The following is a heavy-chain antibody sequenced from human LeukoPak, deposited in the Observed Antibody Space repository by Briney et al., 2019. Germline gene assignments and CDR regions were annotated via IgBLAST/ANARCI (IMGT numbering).Heavy chain of an antibody. J-gene: IGHJ4*02. CDR2: MSPTSGST. CDR3: ARGNVVSGDY. Sequence: ASVKVSCKASVYTFTTFDVNWVRQAPGQGLEWLGWMSPTSGSTGYAQKFQGRVTMTRDTSTNTAYMELTNLRSEDTAVYYCARGNVVSGDYWGQGTLVTVSS. V-gene: IGHV1-8*01. CDR1: VYTFTTFD. D-gene: IGHD1-26*01.